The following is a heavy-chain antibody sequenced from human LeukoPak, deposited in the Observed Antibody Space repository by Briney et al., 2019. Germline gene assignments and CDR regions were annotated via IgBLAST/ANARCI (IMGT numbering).Heavy chain of an antibody. CDR3: ARGEEVTHYFDY. J-gene: IGHJ4*02. D-gene: IGHD2-21*02. CDR2: IYYSGST. Sequence: SETLSLTCTVSGGSISSYYWSWIRQPPGKGLEWIGYIYYSGSTNYNPSLKSRVTISVDTSKNQFSLKLSSVTAADTAVYYCARGEEVTHYFDYWGQGTLVTVSS. CDR1: GGSISSYY. V-gene: IGHV4-59*01.